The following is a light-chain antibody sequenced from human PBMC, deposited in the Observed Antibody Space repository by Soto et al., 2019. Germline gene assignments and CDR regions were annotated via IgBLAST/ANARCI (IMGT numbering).Light chain of an antibody. Sequence: QSVLTQPASVSGSPGQSITISCTGTSRDIGAYNYVSWYQQHPGKAPKLIIYDVSNRPSGVSNRFSASKSGNTASLTISGLQTEDEADYYCSSYSTSSVVFGGGTKLTVL. CDR3: SSYSTSSVV. V-gene: IGLV2-14*01. CDR1: SRDIGAYNY. CDR2: DVS. J-gene: IGLJ2*01.